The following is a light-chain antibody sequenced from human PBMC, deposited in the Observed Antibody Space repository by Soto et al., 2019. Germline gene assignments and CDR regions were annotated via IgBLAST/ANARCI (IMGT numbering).Light chain of an antibody. CDR2: DTS. V-gene: IGKV3-15*01. Sequence: EIVMTQSPATLSVSPGERATLSCRASQSVSNKLAWYQHKPGQAPRVLIYDTSTRAAGIPARFSGSGSGTDFTLTISSLQSGDFAVYYCQQYNTWRSITFGQGTRLESK. CDR1: QSVSNK. J-gene: IGKJ5*01. CDR3: QQYNTWRSIT.